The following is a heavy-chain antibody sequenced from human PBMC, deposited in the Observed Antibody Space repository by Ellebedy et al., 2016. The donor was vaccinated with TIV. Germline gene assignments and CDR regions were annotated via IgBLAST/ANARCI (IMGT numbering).Heavy chain of an antibody. J-gene: IGHJ3*02. D-gene: IGHD4-17*01. CDR1: VGLVTGSIYY. CDR3: VYGRAVDAYDI. Sequence: SEILSLTXTVSVGLVTGSIYYWGWIRQPPGKGLEWIGSIYHSGSTYYNPSLKSRVTISVDTSKKQVSLKLSSVTAADTAIYYCVYGRAVDAYDIWGQGTMVTVSS. V-gene: IGHV4-39*01. CDR2: IYHSGST.